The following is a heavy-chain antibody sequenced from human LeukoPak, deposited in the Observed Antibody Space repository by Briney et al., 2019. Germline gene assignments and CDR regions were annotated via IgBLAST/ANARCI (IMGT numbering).Heavy chain of an antibody. CDR2: ISGSGGST. V-gene: IGHV3-23*01. D-gene: IGHD5-12*01. CDR3: ARGYSGYDSSDFDY. J-gene: IGHJ4*02. CDR1: GFTFSSYA. Sequence: GGSLRLSCAASGFTFSSYAMSWVRQAPGKGLEWVSAISGSGGSTYYADSVKGRFTISRDNSKNTLYLQMNSLRAEDTAVYYCARGYSGYDSSDFDYWGQGTLVTVSS.